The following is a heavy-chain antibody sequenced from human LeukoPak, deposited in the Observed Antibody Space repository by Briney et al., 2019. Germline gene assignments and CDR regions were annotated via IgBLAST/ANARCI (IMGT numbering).Heavy chain of an antibody. Sequence: GASVKVACKASGYTFTSYGISWVRQAPGQGLEWMGWISAYNGNTNYAQKLQGRVTMTTDTSTSTAYMELRSLRSDDTAVYYCARDKAGGGVVVPAASSQYDMDVWGQGTTVTVSS. CDR1: GYTFTSYG. V-gene: IGHV1-18*01. CDR2: ISAYNGNT. D-gene: IGHD2-2*01. CDR3: ARDKAGGGVVVPAASSQYDMDV. J-gene: IGHJ6*02.